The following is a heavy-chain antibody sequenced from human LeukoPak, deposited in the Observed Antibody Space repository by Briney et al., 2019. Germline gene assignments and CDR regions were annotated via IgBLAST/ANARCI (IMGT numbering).Heavy chain of an antibody. J-gene: IGHJ4*02. CDR3: ARSARGDMGRLFDY. CDR1: GYTFTSYY. V-gene: IGHV1-2*02. CDR2: INPNSGGT. Sequence: ASVKVSCKASGYTFTSYYMHWVRQAPGQGLEWMGWINPNSGGTNYVQKFQGRVTMTRDTSISTAYMELSRLRSDDTAVYYCARSARGDMGRLFDYWGQGTLVTVSS. D-gene: IGHD1-1*01.